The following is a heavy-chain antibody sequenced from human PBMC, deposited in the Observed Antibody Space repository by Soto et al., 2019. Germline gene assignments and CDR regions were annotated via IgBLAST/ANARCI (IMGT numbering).Heavy chain of an antibody. CDR3: AKDPSGFYCSGGSCYSDDAFDI. CDR1: GFTFSSYA. CDR2: ISGSGGST. D-gene: IGHD2-15*01. Sequence: EVQLLESGGGLVQPGGSLRLSCAASGFTFSSYAMSWVRQAPGKGLEWVSAISGSGGSTYYADSVKGRFTISRDNSKNTLYLQMNSLRAEDTAVYYCAKDPSGFYCSGGSCYSDDAFDIWGQGTMVTVSS. J-gene: IGHJ3*02. V-gene: IGHV3-23*01.